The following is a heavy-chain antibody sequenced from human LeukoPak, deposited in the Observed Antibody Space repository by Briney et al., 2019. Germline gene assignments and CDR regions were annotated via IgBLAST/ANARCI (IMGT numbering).Heavy chain of an antibody. J-gene: IGHJ4*02. CDR3: ARAIPTPGYSWLRFRGRDYGDLSPPYYFDY. D-gene: IGHD4-17*01. Sequence: SETLSLTCTVSGGSISSHYWSWLRQPPGKGLEWSGYIYYSGSTNYNPSLKSRVTISVDTSKTQFSLKLSSVTAADPAVYYCARAIPTPGYSWLRFRGRDYGDLSPPYYFDYWGQGTLVTVSS. V-gene: IGHV4-59*11. CDR2: IYYSGST. CDR1: GGSISSHY.